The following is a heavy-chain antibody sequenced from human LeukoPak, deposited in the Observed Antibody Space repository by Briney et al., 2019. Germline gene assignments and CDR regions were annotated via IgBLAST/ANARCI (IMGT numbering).Heavy chain of an antibody. CDR1: GFTFSSYA. CDR2: ISGSGGST. CDR3: ANSRGVDTAMFYYYGMDV. V-gene: IGHV3-23*01. J-gene: IGHJ6*02. Sequence: GGSLRLSCAASGFTFSSYAMGWVRQAPGKGLEWVSAISGSGGSTYYADSVKGRFTISRDNSKNTLYLQMNSLRAEDTAVYYCANSRGVDTAMFYYYGMDVWGQGTTVTVSS. D-gene: IGHD5-18*01.